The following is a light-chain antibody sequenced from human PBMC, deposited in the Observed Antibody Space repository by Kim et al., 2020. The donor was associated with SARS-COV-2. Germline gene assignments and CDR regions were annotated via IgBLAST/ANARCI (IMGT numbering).Light chain of an antibody. CDR1: SLRSYY. V-gene: IGLV3-19*01. J-gene: IGLJ3*02. Sequence: ALGHTVRITCQGDSLRSYYASWDQQKPGQAPVLVIYGKNNRPSGIPDRFSGSSSGNTASLTITGAQAEDEADYYCNSRDSSGNHWVFGGGTQLTVL. CDR2: GKN. CDR3: NSRDSSGNHWV.